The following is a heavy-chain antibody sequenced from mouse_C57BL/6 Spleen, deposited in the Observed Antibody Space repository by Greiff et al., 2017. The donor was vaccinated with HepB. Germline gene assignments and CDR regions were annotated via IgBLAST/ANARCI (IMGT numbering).Heavy chain of an antibody. CDR3: ARGGYGNFYAMDY. J-gene: IGHJ4*01. Sequence: VQLQPSGPELVKPGASVKISCKASGYAFSSSWMNWVKQRPGKGLEWIGRIYPGDGDTNYNGKFKGKATLTADKSSSTAYMQLSSLTSEDSAVYFCARGGYGNFYAMDYWGQGTSVTVSS. V-gene: IGHV1-82*01. CDR2: IYPGDGDT. D-gene: IGHD2-1*01. CDR1: GYAFSSSW.